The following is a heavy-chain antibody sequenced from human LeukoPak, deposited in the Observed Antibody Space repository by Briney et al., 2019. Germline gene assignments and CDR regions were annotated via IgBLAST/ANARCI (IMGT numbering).Heavy chain of an antibody. J-gene: IGHJ3*02. CDR3: AREFPIVGATRGVNAFDI. D-gene: IGHD1-26*01. V-gene: IGHV3-11*06. Sequence: GGSLRLSCAASGFTFSDYYMSWIRQAPGKGLEWVSYISSSSSYIYYADSVKGRFTISRDNAKNSLYLQMNSLRAEDTAVYYCAREFPIVGATRGVNAFDIWGQGTMVTVSS. CDR2: ISSSSSYI. CDR1: GFTFSDYY.